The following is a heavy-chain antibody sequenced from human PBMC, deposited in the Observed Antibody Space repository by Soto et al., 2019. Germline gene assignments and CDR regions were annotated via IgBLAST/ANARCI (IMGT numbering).Heavy chain of an antibody. V-gene: IGHV1-18*01. CDR1: GYTFTSYG. Sequence: ASVKVSCKASGYTFTSYGISWVRQAPGQGLEWMGWISAYNGNTNYAQKLQGRVTMTTDTSTSTAYMELRSLRSDDTAVYYCARAVDSSSWYTVGYYYYYMDVWGKGTTVTVSS. J-gene: IGHJ6*03. CDR2: ISAYNGNT. D-gene: IGHD6-13*01. CDR3: ARAVDSSSWYTVGYYYYYMDV.